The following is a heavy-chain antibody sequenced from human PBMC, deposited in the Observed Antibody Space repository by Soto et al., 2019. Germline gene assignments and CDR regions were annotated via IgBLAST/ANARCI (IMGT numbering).Heavy chain of an antibody. V-gene: IGHV1-69*08. CDR2: IIPILGIA. CDR1: GGTFSSYT. CDR3: ARDREIAAAGTYLEGVDAFDI. D-gene: IGHD6-13*01. Sequence: QVQLVQSGAEVKKPGSSVKVSCKASGGTFSSYTISWVRQAPGQGLEWMGRIIPILGIANYAQKFQGRVTITADKSTSTAYMELSSLRSEDTAVYYCARDREIAAAGTYLEGVDAFDIWGQGTMVTVSS. J-gene: IGHJ3*02.